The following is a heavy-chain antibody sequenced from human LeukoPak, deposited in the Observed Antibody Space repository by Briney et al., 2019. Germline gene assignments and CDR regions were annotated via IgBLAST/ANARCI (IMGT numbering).Heavy chain of an antibody. CDR3: ARRSGPGSAFDL. J-gene: IGHJ3*01. CDR2: ISTYNDDV. CDR1: GYTFNDYG. Sequence: GASVKVSCKGSGYTFNDYGVSWVRQAPGQGLEWMGWISTYNDDVDYAQKVQGRVTMTTDTSTSTAYMELRSLRSDDTAVYYCARRSGPGSAFDLWGQGTMVTVSS. V-gene: IGHV1-18*01. D-gene: IGHD3-10*01.